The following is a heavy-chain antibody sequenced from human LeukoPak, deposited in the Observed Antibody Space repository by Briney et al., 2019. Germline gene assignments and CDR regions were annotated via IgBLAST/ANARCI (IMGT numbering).Heavy chain of an antibody. CDR1: GFTFNNYS. J-gene: IGHJ4*02. CDR2: ISSRSSYI. V-gene: IGHV3-21*01. CDR3: ARAGSYFPDY. Sequence: GGSLRLSCAASGFTFNNYSMNWVRQAPGKGLEWVSSISSRSSYIYYADSVKGRFTIPRDNAKYSLYLQMSSLRAEDTAVYYCARAGSYFPDYWGQGTLVTVSS. D-gene: IGHD3-10*01.